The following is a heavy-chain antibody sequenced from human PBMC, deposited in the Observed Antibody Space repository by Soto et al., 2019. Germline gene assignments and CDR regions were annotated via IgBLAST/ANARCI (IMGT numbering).Heavy chain of an antibody. CDR2: IYWDDDK. Sequence: QITLKESGPTLVKPTQTLTLTCTFSGFSLTTGGVGVGWIRQPPGKALDWLAMIYWDDDKRYSPSLKSRLTISQDTSKNQVVLTVTNMDPVDTATYYCAHSCSGGFCYPTYYHGMDVWGQGTTVTVSS. J-gene: IGHJ6*02. D-gene: IGHD2-15*01. CDR1: GFSLTTGGVG. CDR3: AHSCSGGFCYPTYYHGMDV. V-gene: IGHV2-5*02.